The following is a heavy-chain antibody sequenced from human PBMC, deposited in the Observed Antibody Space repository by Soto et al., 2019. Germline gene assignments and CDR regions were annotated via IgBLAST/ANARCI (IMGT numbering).Heavy chain of an antibody. D-gene: IGHD5-18*01. CDR3: AKRKDSYGFFDY. CDR2: ISWNSGSI. Sequence: EVQLVESGGGLVQPGRSLRLSCAASGFTFDDYAMHWVRQAPGKGLEWVSGISWNSGSIGYADSVKGRFTISRDNAKNSLYLQMNSLRAEDTALYYCAKRKDSYGFFDYWGQGTLVTVSS. J-gene: IGHJ4*02. V-gene: IGHV3-9*01. CDR1: GFTFDDYA.